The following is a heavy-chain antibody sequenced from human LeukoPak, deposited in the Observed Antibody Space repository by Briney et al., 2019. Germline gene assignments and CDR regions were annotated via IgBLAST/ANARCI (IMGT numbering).Heavy chain of an antibody. CDR1: GFTFTSYG. J-gene: IGHJ4*02. CDR2: ITYDGYYK. CDR3: ARDLSPVVRASPMGF. Sequence: GTSLRLSCAASGFTFTSYGMHWVRQAPGKGLEWVALITYDGYYKYYSDSVKGRFTISSDTSKNTLYLQMNSLRAEDMAVYYCARDLSPVVRASPMGFWGQGTLVTVSS. V-gene: IGHV3-30*03. D-gene: IGHD3-10*01.